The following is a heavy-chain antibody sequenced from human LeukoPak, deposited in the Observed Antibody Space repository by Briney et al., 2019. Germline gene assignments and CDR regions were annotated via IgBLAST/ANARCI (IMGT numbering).Heavy chain of an antibody. J-gene: IGHJ4*02. CDR1: GFTFSSYV. V-gene: IGHV3-30*01. D-gene: IGHD6-6*01. CDR2: ISYDGSNK. Sequence: GRSLRLSCAASGFTFSSYVMHWVRQAPGKGLEWVAVISYDGSNKYYADSVKGRFTISRDNSKNTLYLQMNSLRAEDTAVYYCARDRKSIAARFFDYWGQGTLVTVSS. CDR3: ARDRKSIAARFFDY.